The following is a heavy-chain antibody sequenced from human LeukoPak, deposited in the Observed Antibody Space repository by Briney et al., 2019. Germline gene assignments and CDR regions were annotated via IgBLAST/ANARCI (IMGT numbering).Heavy chain of an antibody. V-gene: IGHV1-2*02. CDR3: ARRSHYYYYYGMDV. Sequence: GASVKVSCKASGYTFTGYYMHWVRQAPGQGREWMGWFNPNSGGTNYAQKFQGRVTMTRDTSISTAYMELSRLRSDDTAVYYCARRSHYYYYYGMDVWGQGTTVTVSS. J-gene: IGHJ6*02. CDR2: FNPNSGGT. CDR1: GYTFTGYY.